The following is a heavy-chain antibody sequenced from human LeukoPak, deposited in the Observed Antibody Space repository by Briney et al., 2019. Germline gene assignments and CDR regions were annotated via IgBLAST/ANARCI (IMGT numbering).Heavy chain of an antibody. CDR3: ARGGQSADNWFDP. V-gene: IGHV3-48*02. D-gene: IGHD3-3*01. CDR1: GFTFNIYG. CDR2: IGGSGVAT. Sequence: GGSLRLSCAASGFTFNIYGMNWVRQAPGRGLERVAYIGGSGVATNYIDFVRGRFSISRDNARNSLYLQMNSLRDEDTAIYYCARGGQSADNWFDPWGQGILVTVSS. J-gene: IGHJ5*02.